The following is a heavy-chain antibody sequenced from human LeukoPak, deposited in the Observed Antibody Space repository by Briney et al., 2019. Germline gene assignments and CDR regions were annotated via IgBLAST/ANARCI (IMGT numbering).Heavy chain of an antibody. Sequence: GGSLRLSCAASGFTFSSYGMHWVRQAPGKGLEWVSAISGSGGSTYHADSVKGRFTISRDNSKNTLYLQMNSLRAEDTAVYYCAKVVSVVKYGYWGQGTLVTVSS. J-gene: IGHJ4*02. CDR1: GFTFSSYG. CDR2: ISGSGGST. V-gene: IGHV3-23*01. D-gene: IGHD3-22*01. CDR3: AKVVSVVKYGY.